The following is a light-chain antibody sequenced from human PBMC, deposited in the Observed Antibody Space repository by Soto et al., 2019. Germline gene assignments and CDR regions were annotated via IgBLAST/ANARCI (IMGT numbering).Light chain of an antibody. Sequence: NFMLTQPHSVSESPGKTVAISCTRSSGSIASNYVQWYRQRPGSAPTTVIYKHNQRPSGVPDRFSGSIDSSSNSASLTISGLKTEDEADYYCQSYDSNSVVFGGGTKVTVL. CDR2: KHN. J-gene: IGLJ2*01. CDR3: QSYDSNSVV. CDR1: SGSIASNY. V-gene: IGLV6-57*04.